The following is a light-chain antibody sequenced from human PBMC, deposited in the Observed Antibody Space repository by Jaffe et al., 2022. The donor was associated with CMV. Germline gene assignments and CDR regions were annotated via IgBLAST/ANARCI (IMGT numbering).Light chain of an antibody. V-gene: IGKV3-20*01. CDR3: HHYGSSPA. Sequence: EIVLTQSPGTVSLSPGERATLSCRASQTISSSYLAWYQHAPGQAPRLLMYGTSNRATGIPDRFSGSWSRTDFTLTISRLEPEDFAVYFCHHYGSSPAFGQGTKVEI. CDR1: QTISSSY. J-gene: IGKJ1*01. CDR2: GTS.